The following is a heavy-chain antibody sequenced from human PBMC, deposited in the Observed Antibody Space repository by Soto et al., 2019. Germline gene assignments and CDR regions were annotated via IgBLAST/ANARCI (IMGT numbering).Heavy chain of an antibody. D-gene: IGHD3-9*01. V-gene: IGHV3-30*18. CDR3: AKYYYDILPRYNDAIDN. Sequence: GGSLRLSCAASGFTFSSYGMHWVRQAPGKGLEWVAVISYDGSIKYYADSVKGRFTISRDNSKKTLYLQMNSLSAEETAVYYCAKYYYDILPRYNDAIDNRGQGTMVTVSS. J-gene: IGHJ3*02. CDR1: GFTFSSYG. CDR2: ISYDGSIK.